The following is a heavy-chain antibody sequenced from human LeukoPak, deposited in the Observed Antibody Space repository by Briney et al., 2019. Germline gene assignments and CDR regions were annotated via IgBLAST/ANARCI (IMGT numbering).Heavy chain of an antibody. D-gene: IGHD2-2*02. Sequence: PGGSLRLSCAASGFTFDDYAMHWVRQAPWKGLEWVSGISWNSGSIGYADSVKGRFTISRDNAKNSLYLQMNNLRAEDTALYYCAKDFRCSSTSCYTVFDYWGQGTLVTVSS. CDR3: AKDFRCSSTSCYTVFDY. CDR1: GFTFDDYA. CDR2: ISWNSGSI. J-gene: IGHJ4*02. V-gene: IGHV3-9*01.